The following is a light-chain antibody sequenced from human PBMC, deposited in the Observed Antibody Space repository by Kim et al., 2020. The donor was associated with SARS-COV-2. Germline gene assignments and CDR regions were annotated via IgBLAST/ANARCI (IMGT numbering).Light chain of an antibody. CDR3: SSYAGSTGV. CDR2: EVS. V-gene: IGLV2-8*01. CDR1: SSDVGGYNY. Sequence: PGQSVPISCTGTSSDVGGYNYVSWYQQHPGKAPKLMIYEVSKRPSGVPDRFSGSKSGNTASLTVSGLQAEDEADYYCSSYAGSTGVFGGGTQLTVL. J-gene: IGLJ3*02.